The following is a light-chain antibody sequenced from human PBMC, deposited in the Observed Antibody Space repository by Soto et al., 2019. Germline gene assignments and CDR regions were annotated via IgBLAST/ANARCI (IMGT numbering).Light chain of an antibody. Sequence: DIQMTQSPSTLSASVGDRVTITCRASQSISSWLAWYQQKPGKAPKLLIYKASSVESGVPSRFSGSGSGTELTLTIRSLQPDDFATYYCQQYNSYPWTFGQWTKVEIK. CDR2: KAS. CDR3: QQYNSYPWT. V-gene: IGKV1-5*03. CDR1: QSISSW. J-gene: IGKJ1*01.